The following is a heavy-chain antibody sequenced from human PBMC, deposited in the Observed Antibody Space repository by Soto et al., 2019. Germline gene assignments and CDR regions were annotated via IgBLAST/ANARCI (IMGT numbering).Heavy chain of an antibody. V-gene: IGHV1-2*02. CDR3: ARNMDYYYGPGSGNGHGF. CDR1: GYTFTSYY. Sequence: QVQLVQSGAEMKEPGDSVRVSCEASGYTFTSYYIHWVRQAPGQGLEWMGWINPKFGDTTYAQDFQXRVSXXXXXXISTVYMELSRLTSDDTAIYYCARNMDYYYGPGSGNGHGFWGQGTTVTVFS. J-gene: IGHJ6*02. D-gene: IGHD3-10*01. CDR2: INPKFGDT.